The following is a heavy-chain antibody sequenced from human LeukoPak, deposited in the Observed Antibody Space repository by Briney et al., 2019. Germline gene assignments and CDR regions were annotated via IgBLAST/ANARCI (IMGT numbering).Heavy chain of an antibody. CDR1: GFTFSGSA. CDR3: TGNYYGSGSYADFDY. J-gene: IGHJ4*02. Sequence: GRSLRLSCAASGFTFSGSALHWVRQASGKGLEWVGRIRSTANGYATAYAASVKGRFTISRDDSENTAYLQMDSLKTEDTAVYYCTGNYYGSGSYADFDYWGQGTLVTVSS. CDR2: IRSTANGYAT. V-gene: IGHV3-73*01. D-gene: IGHD3-10*01.